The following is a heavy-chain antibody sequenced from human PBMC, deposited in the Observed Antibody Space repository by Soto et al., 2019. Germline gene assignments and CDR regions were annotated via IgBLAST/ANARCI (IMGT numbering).Heavy chain of an antibody. CDR2: INPNSGGT. J-gene: IGHJ6*02. Sequence: GASVKVSCKASGYTFTGYYMHWVRQAPGQGLEWMGWINPNSGGTNYAQKFQGWVTMTRDTSISTAYMELSRLRSDDTAVYYCARGALRYYYYGMDVWGHGTTVTVSS. D-gene: IGHD4-17*01. CDR1: GYTFTGYY. CDR3: ARGALRYYYYGMDV. V-gene: IGHV1-2*04.